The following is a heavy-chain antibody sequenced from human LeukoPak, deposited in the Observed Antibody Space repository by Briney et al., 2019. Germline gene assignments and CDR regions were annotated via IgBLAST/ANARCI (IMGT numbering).Heavy chain of an antibody. CDR3: AREEWELLRGAFDI. J-gene: IGHJ3*02. CDR1: GGTFSSYA. D-gene: IGHD1-26*01. CDR2: IIPIFGTA. V-gene: IGHV1-69*13. Sequence: SVKVSCKASGGTFSSYAISWVRQAPGQGLEWMGGIIPIFGTANYAQKFQGRVTITADESTSTAYMELSSLRSEDTAVYYCAREEWELLRGAFDIWGQGTMVTVSS.